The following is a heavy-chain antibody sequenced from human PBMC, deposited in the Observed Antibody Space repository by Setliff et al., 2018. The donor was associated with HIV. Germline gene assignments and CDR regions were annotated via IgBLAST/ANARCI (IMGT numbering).Heavy chain of an antibody. D-gene: IGHD2-2*01. J-gene: IGHJ4*01. CDR1: GFTFSSYW. Sequence: LRLSCAASGFTFSSYWMSWLRQAPGKGLEWVANIKHDGSEKYYVDSVKGRFTISRDNAKNSLYLQMNSLRAEDTAVYYCASIFGYCSSTSCKGYWGQGALVTVSS. V-gene: IGHV3-7*05. CDR3: ASIFGYCSSTSCKGY. CDR2: IKHDGSEK.